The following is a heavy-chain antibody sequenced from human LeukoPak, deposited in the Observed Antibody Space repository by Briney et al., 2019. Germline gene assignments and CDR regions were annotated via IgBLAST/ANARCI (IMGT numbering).Heavy chain of an antibody. Sequence: ASVTVSCKVSGYTLTELSMHWVRQAPGKGLEWMGGFDHADGETIYAQKFQGRVTMTEDTSTATAYMELSSMRSEDTAGYYCATLRYQLPNRVNFDYWGQGTLVTVSS. CDR1: GYTLTELS. J-gene: IGHJ4*02. CDR3: ATLRYQLPNRVNFDY. D-gene: IGHD2-2*01. CDR2: FDHADGET. V-gene: IGHV1-24*01.